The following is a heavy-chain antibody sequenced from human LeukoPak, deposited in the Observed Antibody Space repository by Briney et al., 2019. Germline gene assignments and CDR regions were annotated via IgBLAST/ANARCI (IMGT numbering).Heavy chain of an antibody. Sequence: GGSLRLSCAASGFTFSSYAMHWVRQAPGKGLEWVAVISYDGSNKYYADSVKGRFTISRDNSKNTLYLQMNSLRAEDTAVYYCAKDSSGSYYYFDYWGQGTLVTVSS. J-gene: IGHJ4*02. D-gene: IGHD1-26*01. CDR1: GFTFSSYA. CDR3: AKDSSGSYYYFDY. CDR2: ISYDGSNK. V-gene: IGHV3-30*01.